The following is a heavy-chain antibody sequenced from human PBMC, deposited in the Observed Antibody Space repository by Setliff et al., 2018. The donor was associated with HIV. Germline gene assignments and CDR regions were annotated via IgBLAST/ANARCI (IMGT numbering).Heavy chain of an antibody. D-gene: IGHD6-13*01. Sequence: LSLTCAVYGRSFSGYYWNWIRQSPGKGLEWIGYIYNTGSTYHSPSLESRVTISIDTSKNQFSLKLSSVTAADTAVYFCARGRGSSSSWPIDYWGQGTLVTVSS. CDR2: IYNTGST. CDR3: ARGRGSSSSWPIDY. CDR1: GRSFSGYY. J-gene: IGHJ4*02. V-gene: IGHV4-34*09.